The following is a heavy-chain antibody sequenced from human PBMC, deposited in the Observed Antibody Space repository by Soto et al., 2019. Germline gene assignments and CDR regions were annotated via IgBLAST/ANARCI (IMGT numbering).Heavy chain of an antibody. CDR3: AREAESSGWYLMETWFDP. V-gene: IGHV4-31*03. CDR1: GGSISSGGYY. CDR2: IYYSGST. J-gene: IGHJ5*02. Sequence: PSETLSLTCTVSGGSISSGGYYWSWIRQHPGKGLEWIGYIYYSGSTYYNQSLKSRVTISVDTSKNHFSLKLSSVTAEDTAVYYCAREAESSGWYLMETWFDPWGQGTLVTVSS. D-gene: IGHD6-19*01.